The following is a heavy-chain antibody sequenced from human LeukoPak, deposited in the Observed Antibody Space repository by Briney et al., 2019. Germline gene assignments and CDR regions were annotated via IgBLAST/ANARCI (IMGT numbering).Heavy chain of an antibody. CDR3: ARDFGYGDYFDY. CDR2: ISSSSSTI. D-gene: IGHD4-17*01. V-gene: IGHV3-48*04. CDR1: GFTFSSYS. J-gene: IGHJ4*02. Sequence: PGGSLRLSCAASGFTFSSYSMNWVRQAPGKGLEWVSYISSSSSTINYADSVKGRFTISRDNAKNSLYLQMNSLRAEDTAVYYCARDFGYGDYFDYWGQGTLVTVSS.